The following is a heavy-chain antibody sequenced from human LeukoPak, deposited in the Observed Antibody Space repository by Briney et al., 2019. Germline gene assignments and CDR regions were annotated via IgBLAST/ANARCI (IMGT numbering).Heavy chain of an antibody. CDR3: ARGSRRSTSYPPARVFDY. J-gene: IGHJ4*02. V-gene: IGHV4-34*01. D-gene: IGHD2-2*01. Sequence: PSETLSLTCAVYGGSFSGYYWSWIRQPPGKGLEWIGEINHSGSTNYNPSLKSRVTISVDTSKNQFSLKLSSVIAADTAVYYCARGSRRSTSYPPARVFDYWGQGTLVTVSS. CDR2: INHSGST. CDR1: GGSFSGYY.